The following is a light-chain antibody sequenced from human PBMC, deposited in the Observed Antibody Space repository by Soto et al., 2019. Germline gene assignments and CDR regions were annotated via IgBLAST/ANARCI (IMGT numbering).Light chain of an antibody. CDR1: QSVSSN. Sequence: IVMTHSQATLSVFPWLRSTLSFSSSQSVSSNLACYQQKPGQAPRLLIYGASTRATGIPARFSGSGSGTEFTLTISSLQSEDFAVYYCQQYNNWPPITFGGGTKVDIK. J-gene: IGKJ4*01. CDR2: GAS. V-gene: IGKV3-15*01. CDR3: QQYNNWPPIT.